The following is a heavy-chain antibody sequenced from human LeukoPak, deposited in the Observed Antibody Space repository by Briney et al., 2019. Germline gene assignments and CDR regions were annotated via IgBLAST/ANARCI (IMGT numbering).Heavy chain of an antibody. Sequence: ASVKVSCTASGGTFSSYAISWVRQAPGQGLEWMGGIIPIFGTANYAQKFQGRVTITADESTSTAYMELSSLRSEDTAVYYCAVTYYDSSGYYSAFDYWGQGTLVTVSS. CDR2: IIPIFGTA. CDR1: GGTFSSYA. D-gene: IGHD3-22*01. CDR3: AVTYYDSSGYYSAFDY. J-gene: IGHJ4*02. V-gene: IGHV1-69*13.